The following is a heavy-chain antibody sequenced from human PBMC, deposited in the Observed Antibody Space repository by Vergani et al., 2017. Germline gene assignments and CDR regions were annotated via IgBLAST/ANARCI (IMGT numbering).Heavy chain of an antibody. J-gene: IGHJ4*02. CDR3: AKVNGPVDY. CDR1: GFTFSSYG. CDR2: ISYDGSNK. Sequence: QVQLVESGGGVVQPGRSLRLSCAASGFTFSSYGMHWVRPAPGKGLEWVAVISYDGSNKYYADSVKGRFTISRDNSKNTLYLQMNSLRAEDTAVYYCAKVNGPVDYWGQGTLVTVSS. V-gene: IGHV3-30*18.